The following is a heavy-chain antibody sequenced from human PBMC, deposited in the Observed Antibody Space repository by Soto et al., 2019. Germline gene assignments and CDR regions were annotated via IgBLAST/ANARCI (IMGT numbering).Heavy chain of an antibody. CDR2: TYYSGST. CDR1: GGSISSSSYY. CDR3: ARLRSKWLRVRRSGYYFDY. J-gene: IGHJ4*02. Sequence: QLQLQESGPGLVKPSETLSLTCTVSGGSISSSSYYWGWIRQPPGKGLEWIGSTYYSGSTYYNPSLKSRVTLSVDTSMNQFSVKLGSVTAADTAVYYCARLRSKWLRVRRSGYYFDYWGQGTLVTVSS. V-gene: IGHV4-39*01. D-gene: IGHD5-12*01.